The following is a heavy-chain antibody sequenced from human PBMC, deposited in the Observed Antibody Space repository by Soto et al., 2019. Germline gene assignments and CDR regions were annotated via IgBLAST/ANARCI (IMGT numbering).Heavy chain of an antibody. CDR2: INAGNGNT. CDR1: GYTFTSYA. Sequence: QVQLVQSGAEVKKPGASVKVSCKASGYTFTSYAMHWVRQAPGQRLEWMGWINAGNGNTKYSQKFQGRVTITADESTSTAYMELSSLRSEDTAVYYCARTITMVRGGRGWFDPWGQGTLVTVSS. CDR3: ARTITMVRGGRGWFDP. J-gene: IGHJ5*02. V-gene: IGHV1-3*01. D-gene: IGHD3-10*01.